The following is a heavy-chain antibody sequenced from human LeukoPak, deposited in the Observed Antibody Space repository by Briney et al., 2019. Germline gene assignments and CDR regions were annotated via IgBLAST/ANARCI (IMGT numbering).Heavy chain of an antibody. Sequence: SETLSLTCIVSGGSISGHFWSWIRRPPGKGLEWIGYIHYTGSTKYNPSLKSRLTISVDTSKNQFSLKLSSVTAADTAVYYCARRQIYSSGFYYYYYGMDVWGQGTTVTVSS. CDR3: ARRQIYSSGFYYYYYGMDV. V-gene: IGHV4-59*08. CDR1: GGSISGHF. D-gene: IGHD6-19*01. CDR2: IHYTGST. J-gene: IGHJ6*02.